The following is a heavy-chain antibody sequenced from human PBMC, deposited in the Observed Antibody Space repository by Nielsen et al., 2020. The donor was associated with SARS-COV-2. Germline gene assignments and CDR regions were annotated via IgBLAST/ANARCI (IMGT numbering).Heavy chain of an antibody. CDR2: IIPILGLT. Sequence: SVKVSCKASGYTFTSYDINWVRQAPGQGLEWMGRIIPILGLTNYAQRFQGRNTITADKSTSTAYMELSSLRSEDTAVYYCAREPGTGDLDQWGQGTLVTVSS. D-gene: IGHD3/OR15-3a*01. CDR1: GYTFTSYD. J-gene: IGHJ4*02. CDR3: AREPGTGDLDQ. V-gene: IGHV1-69*04.